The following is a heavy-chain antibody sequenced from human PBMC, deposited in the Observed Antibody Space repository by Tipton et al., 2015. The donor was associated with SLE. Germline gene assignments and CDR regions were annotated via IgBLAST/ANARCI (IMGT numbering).Heavy chain of an antibody. CDR1: GYTFTTCA. CDR3: ARHPGHTEMAFTH. D-gene: IGHD5-24*01. CDR2: IDTNAGIP. J-gene: IGHJ1*01. V-gene: IGHV7-4-1*02. Sequence: QVQLVQSGSELKKPGASVKVSCKTSGYTFTTCAMNWVRQAPGQGLEWLGWIDTNAGIPTYAPGFTGRFVFSVDTSVSTAYLQINSLEADDTAVYYCARHPGHTEMAFTHWGQGTLVTVSS.